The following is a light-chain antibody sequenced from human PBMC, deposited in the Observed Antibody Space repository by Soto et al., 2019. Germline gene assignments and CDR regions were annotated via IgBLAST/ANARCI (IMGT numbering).Light chain of an antibody. CDR3: QQYNNWPIT. CDR2: AAS. J-gene: IGKJ5*01. Sequence: DIQMTQSPSSLSASVGDRVTITCRASQGISNYLAWYQQKPGKVPKLLIYAASTLQSGVPSRFSGSGSGTEFTLTISSLQSEDSAVYYCQQYNNWPITFGQGTRLENK. CDR1: QGISNY. V-gene: IGKV1-27*01.